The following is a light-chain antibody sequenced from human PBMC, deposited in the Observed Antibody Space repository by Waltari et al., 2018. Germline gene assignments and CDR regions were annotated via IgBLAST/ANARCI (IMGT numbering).Light chain of an antibody. CDR2: STS. V-gene: IGLV1-44*01. CDR3: AAWVDSLNGWV. J-gene: IGLJ3*02. Sequence: QSVLTQPPSASGTPGQRVTISCSGSSSNIGSNTVNWYQQLPGTAPKLLTYSTSSRPSGFPDRFSGPKSGTSASLAISGLQSEDEADYYCAAWVDSLNGWVFGGGTKLTVL. CDR1: SSNIGSNT.